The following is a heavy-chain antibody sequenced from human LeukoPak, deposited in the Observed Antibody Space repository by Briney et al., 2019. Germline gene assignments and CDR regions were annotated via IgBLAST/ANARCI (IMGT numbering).Heavy chain of an antibody. CDR2: VYYSGST. CDR3: AASYISGFPEIDY. J-gene: IGHJ4*02. Sequence: SETLSLTCTVSGGSVSSGIYYWSWIRQPPGKGLEWIGYVYYSGSTKYNPSLKSRVTISGDTSKNQFCLKVSSVTAADTAVYYCAASYISGFPEIDYWGQGTLVTVSS. D-gene: IGHD6-19*01. V-gene: IGHV4-61*01. CDR1: GGSVSSGIYY.